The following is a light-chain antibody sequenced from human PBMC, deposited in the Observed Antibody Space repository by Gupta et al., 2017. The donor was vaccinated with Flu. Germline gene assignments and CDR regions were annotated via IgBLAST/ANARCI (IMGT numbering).Light chain of an antibody. CDR2: GNS. J-gene: IGLJ1*01. Sequence: QSVLTQPPSVSGAPCHPVTIPCPWSSPTIGARFEVHWYQRVPGTVPKLLIYGNSNRPSGVPDRFSGSASGASASLAITGLQSEDEADYYCQAYDSSLGGFYVFGTGTKVTVL. V-gene: IGLV1-40*01. CDR1: SPTIGARFE. CDR3: QAYDSSLGGFYV.